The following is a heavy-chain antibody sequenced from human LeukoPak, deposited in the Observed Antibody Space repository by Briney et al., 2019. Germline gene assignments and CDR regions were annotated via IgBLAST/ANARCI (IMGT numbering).Heavy chain of an antibody. CDR2: ISGSGGST. V-gene: IGHV3-23*01. D-gene: IGHD3-16*02. J-gene: IGHJ4*02. CDR1: GFTFSSYA. CDR3: AKVSTDWGSYRPRSYFDY. Sequence: QSGGSLRLSCAASGFTFSSYAMSWVRQAPGKGLEWVSAISGSGGSTYYADSVKGRFTISRDNSKNTLYLQMNSLRAEDTAVYYCAKVSTDWGSYRPRSYFDYWGQGTLVTVSS.